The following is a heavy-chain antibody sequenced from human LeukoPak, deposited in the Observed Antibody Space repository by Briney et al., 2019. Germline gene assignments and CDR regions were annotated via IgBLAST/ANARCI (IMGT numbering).Heavy chain of an antibody. Sequence: GASVTVSCKASGYTFSTYGIGWVRQAPGQGLEWMGWISGNNDNTNYAQKFQGRVTLTADTSTSTAYMDLRSLTSDDTAVYYCVRNHYDSSGYPHWGQGTLVTVSS. D-gene: IGHD3-22*01. CDR1: GYTFSTYG. CDR2: ISGNNDNT. V-gene: IGHV1-18*01. CDR3: VRNHYDSSGYPH. J-gene: IGHJ4*02.